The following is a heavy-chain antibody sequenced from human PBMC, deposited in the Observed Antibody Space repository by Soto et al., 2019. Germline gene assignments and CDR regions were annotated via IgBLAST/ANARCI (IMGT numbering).Heavy chain of an antibody. CDR1: GDSISSYY. V-gene: IGHV4-59*08. CDR3: ASSPITTPNVIIN. CDR2: IYYSGGT. Sequence: SETLSLTCTVSGDSISSYYWSWIRQPPGKGLEWIGYIYYSGGTNYNPSPKSRVTISVDTSKNQFSLKLSSVTAADTAVYYCASSPITTPNVIINWGQGTLVTVSS. D-gene: IGHD4-4*01. J-gene: IGHJ4*02.